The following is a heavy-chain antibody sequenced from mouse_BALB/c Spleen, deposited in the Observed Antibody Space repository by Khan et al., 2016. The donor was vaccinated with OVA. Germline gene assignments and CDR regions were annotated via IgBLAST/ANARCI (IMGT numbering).Heavy chain of an antibody. V-gene: IGHV9-3-1*01. CDR3: ARPPYFSYVMVY. CDR2: ITPTTEEP. CDR1: GYTFTNYG. D-gene: IGHD2-10*01. Sequence: QIQLVQSGPELKKPGETVKISCKASGYTFTNYGLNWVKQAPGKGLQWMGGITPTTEEPPYAVDFKGRFAFSLETSASTAYLQINNLKNEDTATYFCARPPYFSYVMVYWGQGTSVTVSS. J-gene: IGHJ4*01.